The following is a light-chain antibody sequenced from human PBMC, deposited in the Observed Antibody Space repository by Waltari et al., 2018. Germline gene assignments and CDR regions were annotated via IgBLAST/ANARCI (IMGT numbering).Light chain of an antibody. CDR2: AAS. Sequence: DIQMTQSPSSLSASVGDRVTISCRARQSISSYLNWYQQKPGKAPKLLIYAASSLQSGVPLRFSGSGSGTDFTLTISSLQPEDFATYYCQQTYTTPRTFGQGTKVEI. J-gene: IGKJ1*01. V-gene: IGKV1-39*01. CDR3: QQTYTTPRT. CDR1: QSISSY.